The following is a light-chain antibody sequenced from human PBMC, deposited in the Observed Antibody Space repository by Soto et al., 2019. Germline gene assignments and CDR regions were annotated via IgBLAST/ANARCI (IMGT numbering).Light chain of an antibody. V-gene: IGKV3-11*01. CDR2: DAS. J-gene: IGKJ3*01. Sequence: EIVLTQSPAPLSLSPGERATLSCRASQSVSSYLAWYQQRPGQPPRLLIYDASNRATGIPARLSGTGSGTDFTLAISSLEPEDFAIYYCQQRSGWPPLFTFGPGTKVDI. CDR3: QQRSGWPPLFT. CDR1: QSVSSY.